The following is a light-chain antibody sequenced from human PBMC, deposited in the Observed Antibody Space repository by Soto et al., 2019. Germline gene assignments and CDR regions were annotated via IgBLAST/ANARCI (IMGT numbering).Light chain of an antibody. Sequence: QSALTQPPSASGSPGQSVAISCTGTSSDVGGYNSVSWYQIHAGKAPKLIIYEVNKRPSDVPDRFSASKSGNTASLTVSGLQTEDEADYYCSSYAGSDNYVFGVGTKLTVL. J-gene: IGLJ1*01. CDR1: SSDVGGYNS. V-gene: IGLV2-8*01. CDR3: SSYAGSDNYV. CDR2: EVN.